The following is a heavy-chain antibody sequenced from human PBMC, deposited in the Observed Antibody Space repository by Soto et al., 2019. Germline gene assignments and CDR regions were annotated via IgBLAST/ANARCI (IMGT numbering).Heavy chain of an antibody. CDR1: GGSVSSGSYR. Sequence: SETLSRTCTVSGGSVSSGSYRWAWIRQPPGKGLEYIGSIYYTGSTNYNPSLKSRVSISLDAPMNHFSLKMTSVTAADTAVYFCARGDYQNWFDPWGLGTLVTVSS. CDR2: IYYTGST. D-gene: IGHD3-10*01. CDR3: ARGDYQNWFDP. J-gene: IGHJ5*02. V-gene: IGHV4-61*03.